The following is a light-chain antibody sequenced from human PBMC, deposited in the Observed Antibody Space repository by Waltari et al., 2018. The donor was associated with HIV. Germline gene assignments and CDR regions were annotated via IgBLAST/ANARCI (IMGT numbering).Light chain of an antibody. J-gene: IGLJ3*02. CDR1: SSNIGSNP. Sequence: QSVLTQPPSASGTPGQRVTIPCSGSSSNIGSNPVNWYQQLPGTAPKLLMYSNNQRPSGVPDRFSGSKSGTSASRVISGLQSEDEGDYYCAAWDDSLKGVFGGGTKLTVL. V-gene: IGLV1-44*01. CDR3: AAWDDSLKGV. CDR2: SNN.